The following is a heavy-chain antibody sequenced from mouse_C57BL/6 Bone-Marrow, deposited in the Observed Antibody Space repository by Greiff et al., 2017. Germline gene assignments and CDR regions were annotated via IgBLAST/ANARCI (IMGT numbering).Heavy chain of an antibody. CDR1: GYTFTSYW. CDR2: IDPSDSYT. CDR3: ARWVYDGYLYYYAMDY. V-gene: IGHV1-59*01. D-gene: IGHD2-3*01. J-gene: IGHJ4*01. Sequence: QVQLQQPGAELVRPGTSVKLSCKASGYTFTSYWMHWVKQRPGQGLEWIGVIDPSDSYTNYNQKFKGKATLTVDTSSSTAYMQLSSLTSEDSAVYYCARWVYDGYLYYYAMDYWGQGTSVTVSS.